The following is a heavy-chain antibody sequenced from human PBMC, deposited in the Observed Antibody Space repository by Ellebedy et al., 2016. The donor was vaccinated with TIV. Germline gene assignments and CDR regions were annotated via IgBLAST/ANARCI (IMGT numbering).Heavy chain of an antibody. J-gene: IGHJ5*02. CDR1: GDSVSSNSAA. Sequence: SQTLSLTCAISGDSVSSNSAAWNWIRQSPSRGLEWLGRTYYRSKWYNDYAVSVKSRITINPDTSKNQFSLQLNSVTPEDTAVYYCASEGRIVGATSWFDPWGQGTLVTVSS. CDR3: ASEGRIVGATSWFDP. V-gene: IGHV6-1*01. CDR2: TYYRSKWYN. D-gene: IGHD1-26*01.